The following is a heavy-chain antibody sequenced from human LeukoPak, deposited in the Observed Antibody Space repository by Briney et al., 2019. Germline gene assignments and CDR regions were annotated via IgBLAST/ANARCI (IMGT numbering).Heavy chain of an antibody. V-gene: IGHV1-69*05. CDR1: GGTFSSYA. CDR2: IIPIFGTA. J-gene: IGHJ4*02. D-gene: IGHD5-18*01. CDR3: ARDERGYSYGYGYYFDY. Sequence: SVKVSCKASGGTFSSYAISWVRQAPGQGLEWMGRIIPIFGTANYAQKFQGRVTITTDESTSTAYMELSSLRSEDTAVYYCARDERGYSYGYGYYFDYWSQGTLVTVSS.